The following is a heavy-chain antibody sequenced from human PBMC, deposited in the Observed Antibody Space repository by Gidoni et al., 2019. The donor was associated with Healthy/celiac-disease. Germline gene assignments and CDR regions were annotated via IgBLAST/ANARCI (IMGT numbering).Heavy chain of an antibody. CDR3: AKFILELRLYYYGMDV. CDR2: ISGSGGST. Sequence: EVQLLESGGGLVQPGGSLSLSFAASGFTFSSSAMSWVRQAQGKGLEWVSAISGSGGSTYYADSVKGRFTISRDNSKNTLYLQMNSLRAEDTAVYYCAKFILELRLYYYGMDVWGQGTTVTVSS. V-gene: IGHV3-23*01. CDR1: GFTFSSSA. D-gene: IGHD1-7*01. J-gene: IGHJ6*02.